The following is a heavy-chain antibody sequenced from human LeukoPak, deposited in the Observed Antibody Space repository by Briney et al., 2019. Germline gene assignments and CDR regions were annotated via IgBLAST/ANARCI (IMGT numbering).Heavy chain of an antibody. CDR1: GGTFSSYA. Sequence: SVKLSCKASGGTFSSYAISWVRQAPGQGLEWMGGVIPIFGTANYAQQFQGRVTITADKSTSTAYMELSSLRSEDTAVYYCARDGSGSRRGLDYYYYGMDVWGKGTTVTVSS. D-gene: IGHD3-10*01. V-gene: IGHV1-69*06. CDR2: VIPIFGTA. CDR3: ARDGSGSRRGLDYYYYGMDV. J-gene: IGHJ6*04.